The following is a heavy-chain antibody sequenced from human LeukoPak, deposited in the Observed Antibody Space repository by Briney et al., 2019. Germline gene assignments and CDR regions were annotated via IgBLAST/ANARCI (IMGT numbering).Heavy chain of an antibody. J-gene: IGHJ5*02. CDR3: ARDRATYGSGSDWNGVDP. CDR2: IYYSGRT. D-gene: IGHD3-10*01. V-gene: IGHV4-31*03. Sequence: SETLSLTCPVSGGSISRGGYYWSWIRQYPGKGLEWIGYIYYSGRTYYNPSLKSRVTISGDTSKNQFSLKLSSVTAADTAVYYCARDRATYGSGSDWNGVDPWGQGTLVTVSS. CDR1: GGSISRGGYY.